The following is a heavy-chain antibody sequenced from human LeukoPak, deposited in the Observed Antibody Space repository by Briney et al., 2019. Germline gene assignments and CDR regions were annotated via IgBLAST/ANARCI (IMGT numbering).Heavy chain of an antibody. CDR2: IIPIFGTA. V-gene: IGHV1-69*13. J-gene: IGHJ4*02. CDR3: AKARAAPRPYCTNGVCYTLEGFDY. CDR1: GGTFSSYA. Sequence: ASVKVSCKASGGTFSSYAISWVRQAPGQGLEWMGGIIPIFGTANYAQKFQGRVTITADESTSTAHMELSSLRSEDTAVYYCAKARAAPRPYCTNGVCYTLEGFDYWGQGTLVTVSS. D-gene: IGHD2-8*01.